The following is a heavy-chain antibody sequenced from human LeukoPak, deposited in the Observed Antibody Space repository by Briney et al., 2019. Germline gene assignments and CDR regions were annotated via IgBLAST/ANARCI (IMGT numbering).Heavy chain of an antibody. CDR1: GFTFSGYA. J-gene: IGHJ4*02. CDR3: AKAFYDSSGYSCLDY. D-gene: IGHD3-22*01. V-gene: IGHV3-23*01. Sequence: AGGSLRLSCAASGFTFSGYAMSWVRQAPGKGLEWVSAISGSGGSTYYADSVKGRFTISRDNSKNTLYLQMDSLRAKDTAVYYCAKAFYDSSGYSCLDYWGQGTLVTASS. CDR2: ISGSGGST.